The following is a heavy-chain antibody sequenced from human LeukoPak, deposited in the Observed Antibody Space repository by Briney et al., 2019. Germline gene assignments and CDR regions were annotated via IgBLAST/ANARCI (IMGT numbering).Heavy chain of an antibody. Sequence: PSETLSLTCTVSGGSISSYYWSWTRQPPGKGLEWIGYIYYSGSTNYNPSLKSRVTISVDTSKNQFSLKLSSVTAADTAVYYCARVGYSYGPVWYFDLWGRGTLVTVSS. CDR1: GGSISSYY. J-gene: IGHJ2*01. V-gene: IGHV4-59*08. CDR3: ARVGYSYGPVWYFDL. D-gene: IGHD5-18*01. CDR2: IYYSGST.